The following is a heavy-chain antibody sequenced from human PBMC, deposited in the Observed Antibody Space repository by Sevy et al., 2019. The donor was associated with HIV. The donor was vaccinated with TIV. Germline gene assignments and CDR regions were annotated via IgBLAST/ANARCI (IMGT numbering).Heavy chain of an antibody. Sequence: GGSLRLSCAASGFTFSNAWMSWVRQAPGKGLEWVGRIKSQTDGGTTDYAAPVKGRFTISRDDSKNTLYLQMNSLKTEDTAVHYCTTEPVTLFGVVISSNFDYWGQGTLVTVSS. CDR2: IKSQTDGGTT. J-gene: IGHJ4*02. D-gene: IGHD3-3*01. V-gene: IGHV3-15*01. CDR3: TTEPVTLFGVVISSNFDY. CDR1: GFTFSNAW.